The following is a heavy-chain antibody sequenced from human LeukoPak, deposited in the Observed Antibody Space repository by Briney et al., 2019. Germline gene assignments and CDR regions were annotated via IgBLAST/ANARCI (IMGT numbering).Heavy chain of an antibody. CDR2: IIHSRTT. J-gene: IGHJ1*01. CDR3: AQMAPYCPRYAQD. CDR1: GGSITRYY. D-gene: IGHD2-21*02. V-gene: IGHV4-59*01. Sequence: SETLSLTRTVSGGSITRYYWPWMRQPAGKGLEWIGYIIHSRTTNYNPSLQSRHSISADTSKTLFSPKLRPVTAADTAVYYGAQMAPYCPRYAQDWGQGTLVTVSS.